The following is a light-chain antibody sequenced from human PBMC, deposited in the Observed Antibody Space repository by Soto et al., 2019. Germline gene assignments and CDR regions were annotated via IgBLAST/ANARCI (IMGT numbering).Light chain of an antibody. V-gene: IGKV1-39*01. CDR3: QQGYDTRWS. CDR2: ATS. CDR1: QNIRSN. Sequence: DLPMTQSPSYLSASVGDRVTISCRASQNIRSNLSWYQQKPGKAPKLLIYATSSLQSGVPSRFSGSGSGTDFTLTISTLQPEDFATYFCQQGYDTRWSFGQGTKVEIK. J-gene: IGKJ1*01.